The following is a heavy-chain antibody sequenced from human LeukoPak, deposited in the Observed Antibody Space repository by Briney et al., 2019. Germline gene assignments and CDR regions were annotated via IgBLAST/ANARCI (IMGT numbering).Heavy chain of an antibody. Sequence: GASVKVSCKASGYTFTSYGISWVRQAPGQGLEWMGWISAYNGNTNYAQKLQGRVTMTTDTSTSTAYMEPRSLRSDDTAVYYCARVYLDYYGSGSVNGNFDYWGQGTLVTVSS. CDR2: ISAYNGNT. CDR1: GYTFTSYG. V-gene: IGHV1-18*01. D-gene: IGHD3-10*01. CDR3: ARVYLDYYGSGSVNGNFDY. J-gene: IGHJ4*02.